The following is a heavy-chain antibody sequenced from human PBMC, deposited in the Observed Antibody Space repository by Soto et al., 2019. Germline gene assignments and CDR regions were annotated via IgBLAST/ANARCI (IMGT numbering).Heavy chain of an antibody. J-gene: IGHJ5*02. D-gene: IGHD1-7*01. Sequence: QAQLVESGGGVVQPGRSLRLSCAASGFTFSHYAMHWVRQAPGKGLEWVAIISYDGSKKYYGASVKGRFTISRDNSKNTLYLQMNSLRVEDPAVYYCARDVAGKNYFDPWGQGTPVTVSS. CDR3: ARDVAGKNYFDP. V-gene: IGHV3-30-3*01. CDR1: GFTFSHYA. CDR2: ISYDGSKK.